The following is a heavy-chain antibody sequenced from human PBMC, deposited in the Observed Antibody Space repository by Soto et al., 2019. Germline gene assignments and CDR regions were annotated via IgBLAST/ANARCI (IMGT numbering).Heavy chain of an antibody. CDR3: AATPRY. Sequence: QVQLQESGPGLVKPSETLSLTCTVSGGSITSYYWNWIRQPPGKGLEWIGYIYSSGSTNYNPSLRGRVSMSLDTSKNHVSLNVTSVPAADTAVYYCAATPRYCGQGRLVTVSS. D-gene: IGHD2-15*01. J-gene: IGHJ4*02. V-gene: IGHV4-59*01. CDR2: IYSSGST. CDR1: GGSITSYY.